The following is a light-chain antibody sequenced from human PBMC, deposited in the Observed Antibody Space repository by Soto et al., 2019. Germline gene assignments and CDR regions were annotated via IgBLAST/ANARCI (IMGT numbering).Light chain of an antibody. V-gene: IGKV3-15*01. Sequence: EIVMTQSPATLSVSPGERATLSCRASQSVSSNLAWYQQKPGQAPRLLIYGASTRATGIAARFSGSGSGTEFTLTISRQQSEDVAFYYCQHYNNSLSFGQGTKLEIK. CDR3: QHYNNSLS. CDR2: GAS. CDR1: QSVSSN. J-gene: IGKJ2*01.